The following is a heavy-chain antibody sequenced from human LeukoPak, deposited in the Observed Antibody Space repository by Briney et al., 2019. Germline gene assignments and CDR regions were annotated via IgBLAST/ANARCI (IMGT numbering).Heavy chain of an antibody. D-gene: IGHD1-26*01. Sequence: MASETLSLTCTVSGGSISSSSYYWGWIRQPPGKGLEWIGEINHSGSTNYNPSLKSRVTISVDTSKNHFSLKLSSVTATDTAVYYCASGSYSDLYFQHWGQGTLVTVSS. V-gene: IGHV4-39*02. CDR1: GGSISSSSYY. CDR2: INHSGST. J-gene: IGHJ1*01. CDR3: ASGSYSDLYFQH.